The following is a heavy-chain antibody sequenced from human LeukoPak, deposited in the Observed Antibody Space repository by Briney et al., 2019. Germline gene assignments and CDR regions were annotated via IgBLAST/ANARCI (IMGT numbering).Heavy chain of an antibody. CDR2: ISSSGSTI. V-gene: IGHV3-11*01. CDR1: GFTFSDYY. J-gene: IGHJ6*02. D-gene: IGHD5-18*01. Sequence: GGSLRLSCAASGFTFSDYYMSWIRQAPGKGLEWVSYISSSGSTIYYADSVKGRFTISRDNAKNSLYLQMNSLRAEDTAVYYCARAGYSYGYLDYFYYYGMDAWGQGTTVTVSS. CDR3: ARAGYSYGYLDYFYYYGMDA.